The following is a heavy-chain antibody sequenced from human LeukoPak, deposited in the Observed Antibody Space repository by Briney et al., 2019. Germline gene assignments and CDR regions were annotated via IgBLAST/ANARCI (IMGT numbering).Heavy chain of an antibody. CDR2: NYYSGNT. CDR1: GGSISSGGYY. Sequence: LSETLSLTCTVSGGSISSGGYYWSWIRQHPEKGLEWIGNNYYSGNTYYNPSLKSRVTISIDTSKNQFSLKLNSVTAADTAVYYCARDRGDYCDYWGQGTLVTVSS. CDR3: ARDRGDYCDY. J-gene: IGHJ4*02. V-gene: IGHV4-31*03.